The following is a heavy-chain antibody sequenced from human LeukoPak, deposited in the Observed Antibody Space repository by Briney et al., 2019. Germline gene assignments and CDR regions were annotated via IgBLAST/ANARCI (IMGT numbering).Heavy chain of an antibody. CDR2: FDPEDGET. V-gene: IGHV1-24*01. CDR1: GYTLTELS. D-gene: IGHD3-22*01. CDR3: ATGANYYDSSGYPSRGYFDY. Sequence: ASVKVSCKVSGYTLTELSMHWVRQAPGKGLEWMGGFDPEDGETIYAQKFQGRVTMTEDTSTDTAYMELSSLRSEDTAVYYCATGANYYDSSGYPSRGYFDYWGQGTLVTVPS. J-gene: IGHJ4*02.